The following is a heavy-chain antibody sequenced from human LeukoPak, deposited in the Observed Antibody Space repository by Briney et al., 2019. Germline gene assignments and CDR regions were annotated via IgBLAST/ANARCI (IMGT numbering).Heavy chain of an antibody. CDR1: GFSFSSYA. Sequence: GGSLRLSRAASGFSFSSYAMHWVRQAPGKGLEYVSAISSNGGSTYYANSVKGRFTISRDNSKNTLYLQMGSLRAEDMAVYYCARDGLSSTNAFDIWGQGTMVTVSS. J-gene: IGHJ3*02. CDR2: ISSNGGST. D-gene: IGHD6-13*01. CDR3: ARDGLSSTNAFDI. V-gene: IGHV3-64*01.